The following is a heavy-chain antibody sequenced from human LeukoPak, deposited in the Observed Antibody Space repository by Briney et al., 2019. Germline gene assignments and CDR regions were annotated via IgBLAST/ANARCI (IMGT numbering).Heavy chain of an antibody. CDR1: GGSISSYY. J-gene: IGHJ1*01. CDR2: IYYSGST. D-gene: IGHD3-10*01. Sequence: SGTLSLTCTVSGGSISSYYWSWIRQPPGKGLEWIGYIYYSGSTNYNPSLKSRVTISVDTSKNQFSLKLSSVTAADTAVYYCARGSAGYFQHWGQGTLVTVSS. V-gene: IGHV4-59*01. CDR3: ARGSAGYFQH.